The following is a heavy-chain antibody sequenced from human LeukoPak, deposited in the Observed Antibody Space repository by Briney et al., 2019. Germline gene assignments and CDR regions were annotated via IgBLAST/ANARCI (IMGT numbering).Heavy chain of an antibody. V-gene: IGHV1-2*02. CDR1: GYTFTGYY. J-gene: IGHJ3*02. CDR2: INPNSGGT. Sequence: ASVKVSCKASGYTFTGYYMHWVRQAPGQGLEWMGWINPNSGGTNYAQKFQGRVTMTRDTSISTAYMELSRLRSDDTAVYYCAGLADRAYDAFDIWGQGTMVTVSS. CDR3: AGLADRAYDAFDI.